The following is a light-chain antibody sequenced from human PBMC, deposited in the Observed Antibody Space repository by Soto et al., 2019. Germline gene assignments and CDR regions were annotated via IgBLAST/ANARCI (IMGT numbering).Light chain of an antibody. CDR2: GAS. CDR3: QETYSDSPT. CDR1: QTIITY. Sequence: DIQMTQSPSSLSASVGDRITITCRASQTIITYLNWYQQKPGKAPRLLIYGASNLQRGVPSRFSGSGSGTDFTLTINTRQPEDVATYSCQETYSDSPTFGGGTKVDIK. V-gene: IGKV1-39*01. J-gene: IGKJ4*01.